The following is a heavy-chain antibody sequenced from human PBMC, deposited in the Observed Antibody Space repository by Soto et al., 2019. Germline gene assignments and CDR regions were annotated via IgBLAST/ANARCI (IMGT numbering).Heavy chain of an antibody. CDR1: GFSLSTSGVG. J-gene: IGHJ4*02. CDR3: AHRGPLNSKWNEGCFDY. V-gene: IGHV2-5*02. CDR2: IYWDDEK. Sequence: QITLKESGPPLVKPTQTLTLTCTFSGFSLSTSGVGVGWIRQPPGKALEWLVFIYWDDEKRYSPSLKSRLTITTDASQTQVGLTMTNMDPVNTATYYCAHRGPLNSKWNEGCFDYWCQGTLVTVSS. D-gene: IGHD1-20*01.